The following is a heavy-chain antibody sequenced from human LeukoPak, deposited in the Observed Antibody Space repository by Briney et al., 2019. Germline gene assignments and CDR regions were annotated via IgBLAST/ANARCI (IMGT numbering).Heavy chain of an antibody. J-gene: IGHJ4*02. CDR3: AADGGYYDGIY. D-gene: IGHD3-22*01. CDR1: GGSFSGYY. Sequence: PSETLSLTCAVYGGSFSGYYWSWIRQPPGKGLEWIGEINHSGSTHYNPSLKSRVTISVDTSKNQFSLKLSSVTAADTAVYYCAADGGYYDGIYWGQGTLVTVSS. CDR2: INHSGST. V-gene: IGHV4-34*01.